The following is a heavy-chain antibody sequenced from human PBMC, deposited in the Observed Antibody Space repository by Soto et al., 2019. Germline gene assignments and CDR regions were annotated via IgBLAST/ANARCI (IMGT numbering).Heavy chain of an antibody. CDR2: IYYSGST. Sequence: PSETLSLTCTVSGGSISSSSYYWGWIRQPPGKGLEWIGSIYYSGSTYYNPSLKSRVTISVDTSKSQFSLKLSSVTAADTAVYYCAARLDYIVVVPAAIMPSYGMDVWGQGTTVTVSS. V-gene: IGHV4-39*01. D-gene: IGHD2-2*02. CDR3: AARLDYIVVVPAAIMPSYGMDV. J-gene: IGHJ6*02. CDR1: GGSISSSSYY.